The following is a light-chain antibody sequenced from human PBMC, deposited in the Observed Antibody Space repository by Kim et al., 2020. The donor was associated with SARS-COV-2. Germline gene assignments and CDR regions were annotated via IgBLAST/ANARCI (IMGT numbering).Light chain of an antibody. J-gene: IGLJ3*02. V-gene: IGLV10-54*01. CDR3: SAWDRSLNEWL. CDR2: GDN. CDR1: SNNVGNEG. Sequence: QTATLTCAGNSNNVGNEGVAWLQHHQGHPPELLSYGDNDRPSGISKRFSASRSRNTASLTITGLQPEDEADYYCSAWDRSLNEWLFGGGTQLAVL.